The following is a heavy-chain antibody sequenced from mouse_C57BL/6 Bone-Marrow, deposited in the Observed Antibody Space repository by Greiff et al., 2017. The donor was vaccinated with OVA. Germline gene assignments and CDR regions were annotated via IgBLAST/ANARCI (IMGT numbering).Heavy chain of an antibody. CDR1: GYSITSGYY. D-gene: IGHD2-2*01. CDR2: ISYDGSN. V-gene: IGHV3-6*01. J-gene: IGHJ2*01. Sequence: VQLKESGPGLVKPSQSLSLTCSVTGYSITSGYYWNWLRQFPGNKLEWMGYISYDGSNNYNPSLKNRISITRDTSKNQFFLKLNSVTTEDTATYYCARGLRQDYWGQGTTLTVSS. CDR3: ARGLRQDY.